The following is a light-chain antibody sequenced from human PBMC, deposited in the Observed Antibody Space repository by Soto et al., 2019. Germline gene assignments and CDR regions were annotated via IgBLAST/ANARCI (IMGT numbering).Light chain of an antibody. CDR2: KAS. V-gene: IGKV1-5*03. CDR1: QSITTY. CDR3: QQYDSYPYT. J-gene: IGKJ2*01. Sequence: DIQMTQSPSTLSASVGDRVTITCRASQSITTYLAWYQQKPGKAPKLLIYKASSLESGVPSRLSGSGSGTEFTLTLSSLQPDDFATHYCQQYDSYPYTFGQGTKLEIK.